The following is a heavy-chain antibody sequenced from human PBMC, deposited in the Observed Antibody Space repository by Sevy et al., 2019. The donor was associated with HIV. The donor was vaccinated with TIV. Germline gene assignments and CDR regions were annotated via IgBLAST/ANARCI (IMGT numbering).Heavy chain of an antibody. V-gene: IGHV7-4-1*02. CDR3: ASLSSGWYYYYYGMDV. CDR2: INTNTGNP. Sequence: ASVKDSCKASGYTFTSYAMNWVRQAPGQGLEWMGWINTNTGNPTYAQGFTGRFVFSLDTSVSTAYLQISSLKAEDTAVYYCASLSSGWYYYYYGMDVWGQGTTVTVSS. D-gene: IGHD6-19*01. CDR1: GYTFTSYA. J-gene: IGHJ6*02.